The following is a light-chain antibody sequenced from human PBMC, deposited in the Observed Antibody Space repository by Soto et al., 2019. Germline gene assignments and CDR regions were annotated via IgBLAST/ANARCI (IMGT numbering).Light chain of an antibody. J-gene: IGKJ4*01. V-gene: IGKV1-27*01. CDR2: AAS. CDR1: QGISTY. Sequence: DIQMTHSPSSLSASVGDRVTITCRASQGISTYLAWYQQKPGKVPKLLISAASTLQSGVPSRFSGSGSGTDFTLTISSLQPEDVATYYCQKYISAPLTFGGGTKVDIK. CDR3: QKYISAPLT.